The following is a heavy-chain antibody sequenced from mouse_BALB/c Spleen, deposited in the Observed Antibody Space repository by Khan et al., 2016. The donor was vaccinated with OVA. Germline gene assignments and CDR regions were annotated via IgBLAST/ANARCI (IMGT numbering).Heavy chain of an antibody. V-gene: IGHV2-9*02. CDR1: GFSLTSHG. Sequence: QVQLKESGPGLVAPSQSLSITCTVSGFSLTSHGVHWVRQPPGKGLEWLGVIWAGGSTNYNSALMSRLSISKDSSKSQVFLKMNSLQTDDTAMYYGARNREPDYFNYWGQGTTLTVSS. CDR3: ARNREPDYFNY. J-gene: IGHJ2*01. CDR2: IWAGGST.